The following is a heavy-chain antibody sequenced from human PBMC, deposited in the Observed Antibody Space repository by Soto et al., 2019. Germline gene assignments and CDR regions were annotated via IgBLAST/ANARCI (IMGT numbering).Heavy chain of an antibody. V-gene: IGHV4-31*03. D-gene: IGHD3-16*02. Sequence: SETLSLTCTVSGGSISSGGYYWSWIRQHPGKGLEWIGYIYYSGSTYYNPSLKSRVTISVDTSKNQFSLKLSSVTAADTAVYYCVSFKHNYFWGSYRPPSAYFDYWGQGTLVTV. CDR3: VSFKHNYFWGSYRPPSAYFDY. CDR1: GGSISSGGYY. CDR2: IYYSGST. J-gene: IGHJ4*02.